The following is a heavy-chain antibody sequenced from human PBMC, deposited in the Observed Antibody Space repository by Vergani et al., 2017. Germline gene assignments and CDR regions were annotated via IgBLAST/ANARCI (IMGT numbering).Heavy chain of an antibody. J-gene: IGHJ4*02. CDR3: ARSRERGSGWDWRTFDY. CDR1: GFTVSSNY. CDR2: IYSGGST. Sequence: EVQLVESGGGLIQPGGSLRLSCAASGFTVSSNYMSWVRQAPGKGLEWVSVIYSGGSTYYADSVKGRFTISRDNSKTTLYLQMNSLRAEDTAVYYCARSRERGSGWDWRTFDYWGQGTLVTVSS. V-gene: IGHV3-53*01. D-gene: IGHD6-19*01.